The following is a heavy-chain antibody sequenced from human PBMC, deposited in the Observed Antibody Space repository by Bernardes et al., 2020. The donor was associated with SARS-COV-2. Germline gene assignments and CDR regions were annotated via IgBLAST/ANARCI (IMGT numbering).Heavy chain of an antibody. Sequence: GGSLRLSCAASGFTFSSYGMHWVRQAPGKGLEWVAVIWYDGSNKYYADSVKGRFTIPRDNSKNTLYLQMNSLRAEDTAVYYCAREDIVDHTGGMDVWGQGTLVTVSP. D-gene: IGHD5-12*01. J-gene: IGHJ4*02. V-gene: IGHV3-33*01. CDR1: GFTFSSYG. CDR3: AREDIVDHTGGMDV. CDR2: IWYDGSNK.